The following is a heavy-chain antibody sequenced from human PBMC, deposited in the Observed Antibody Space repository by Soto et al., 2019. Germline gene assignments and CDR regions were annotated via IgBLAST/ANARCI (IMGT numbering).Heavy chain of an antibody. CDR3: ARDSGESWFDP. CDR1: GGSISSGGYS. V-gene: IGHV4-30-2*01. J-gene: IGHJ5*02. D-gene: IGHD1-26*01. CDR2: IYHSGST. Sequence: SETLSLTCAVSGGSISSGGYSCSWIRQPPGKGLEWIGYIYHSGSTYYNPSLKSRVTISVDRSKNQFSLKLSSVTAADTAVYYCARDSGESWFDPWGQGTLVTVS.